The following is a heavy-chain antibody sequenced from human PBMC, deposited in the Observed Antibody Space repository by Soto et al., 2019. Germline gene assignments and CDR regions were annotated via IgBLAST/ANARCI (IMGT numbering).Heavy chain of an antibody. J-gene: IGHJ4*02. Sequence: QVQLVQSGAEVKKPGASVKVSCKASGYTFTSYYMHWVRQAPGQGLEWMGIINPSGGSTSYAQKFQGRVTMTRDTSTGTVYMELSSLRSESTAVYYCARVAVAGTPDYWGQGTLVTVSS. V-gene: IGHV1-46*01. CDR1: GYTFTSYY. D-gene: IGHD6-19*01. CDR2: INPSGGST. CDR3: ARVAVAGTPDY.